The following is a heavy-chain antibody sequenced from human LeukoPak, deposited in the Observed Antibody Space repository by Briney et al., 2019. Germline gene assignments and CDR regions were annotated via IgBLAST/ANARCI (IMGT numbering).Heavy chain of an antibody. CDR1: GFTVSSNY. J-gene: IGHJ4*02. Sequence: GGSLRLSCAASGFTVSSNYMSWVRQAPGKGLEWVSVIYSGGSTYYADSVKGRFTISRDNSKNTLYLQMNSLRAEDTAVYYCAKEKYSSGWCFDYWGQGTLVTVSS. CDR3: AKEKYSSGWCFDY. D-gene: IGHD6-19*01. V-gene: IGHV3-66*01. CDR2: IYSGGST.